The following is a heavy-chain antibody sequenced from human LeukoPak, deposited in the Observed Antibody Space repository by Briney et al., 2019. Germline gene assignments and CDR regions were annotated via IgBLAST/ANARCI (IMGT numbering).Heavy chain of an antibody. CDR1: GYRFTSYW. V-gene: IGHV5-51*01. D-gene: IGHD3-22*01. Sequence: GESLKISCKGSGYRFTSYWIGWVRQMPGKGLEWMGIIYPGDSDTRYSPSFQGQVTISADKSISTAYLQWSSLKASDTAMYYCASPQNYDSSGYYVDYWGQGTLVTVSS. J-gene: IGHJ4*02. CDR2: IYPGDSDT. CDR3: ASPQNYDSSGYYVDY.